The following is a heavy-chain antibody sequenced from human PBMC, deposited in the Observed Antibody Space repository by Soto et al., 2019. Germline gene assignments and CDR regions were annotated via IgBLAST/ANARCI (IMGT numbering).Heavy chain of an antibody. Sequence: SETLSLTCTVSGGSISSYYWSWIRQPPGKGLEWIGYIYYSGSTNYNPSLKSRVTISVDTSKNQFPLKLSSVTAADTAVYYCARGSMVRGVIVYYYMDVWGKGTTVTVSS. CDR2: IYYSGST. V-gene: IGHV4-59*08. CDR1: GGSISSYY. J-gene: IGHJ6*03. CDR3: ARGSMVRGVIVYYYMDV. D-gene: IGHD3-10*01.